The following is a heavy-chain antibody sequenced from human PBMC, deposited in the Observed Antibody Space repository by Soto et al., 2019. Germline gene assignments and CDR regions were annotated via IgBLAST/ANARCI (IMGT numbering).Heavy chain of an antibody. CDR3: AKDSRVIGYSYGQKSVWYFDL. CDR2: ISGSGGST. Sequence: GGSLRLSCAASGFTFSSYAMSWVRQAPGKGLEWVSAISGSGGSTYYADSVKGRFTISRDNSKNTLYLQMNSLRAEDTAVYYCAKDSRVIGYSYGQKSVWYFDLWGRGTLVTVSS. J-gene: IGHJ2*01. V-gene: IGHV3-23*01. D-gene: IGHD5-18*01. CDR1: GFTFSSYA.